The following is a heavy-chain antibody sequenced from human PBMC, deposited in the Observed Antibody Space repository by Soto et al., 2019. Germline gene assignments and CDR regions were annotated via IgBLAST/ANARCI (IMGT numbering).Heavy chain of an antibody. Sequence: PSETLSLTGTVADSAIISDHCSWIRQPPGKGLEWIGYIYYSGSTNYNPSLKSRVTISVDTSKNQFSLKLSSVTAADTAVYSCARATHRAHWFDPWGQGTLVTVSS. J-gene: IGHJ5*02. CDR3: ARATHRAHWFDP. D-gene: IGHD3-16*02. V-gene: IGHV4-59*01. CDR2: IYYSGST. CDR1: DSAIISDH.